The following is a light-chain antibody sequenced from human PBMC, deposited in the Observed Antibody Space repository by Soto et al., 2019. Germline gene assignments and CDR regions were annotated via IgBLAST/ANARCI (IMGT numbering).Light chain of an antibody. CDR3: QVWDSSSDQV. Sequence: SYELNKPTSVLVAPGRTARISVGADNIGSKSVHWYQQKPGQAPVLVVYDDSDRPSGIPERFSGSNSGNTATLTISRVEAGDEADYYCQVWDSSSDQVFGTGTKVTVL. CDR2: DDS. CDR1: NIGSKS. V-gene: IGLV3-21*02. J-gene: IGLJ1*01.